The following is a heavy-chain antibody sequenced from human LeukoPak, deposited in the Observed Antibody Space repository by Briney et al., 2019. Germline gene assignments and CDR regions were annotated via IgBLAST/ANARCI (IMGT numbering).Heavy chain of an antibody. D-gene: IGHD1-1*01. Sequence: GGSLRLSCAASGFSFSFDWMTWVRQAPGKGLEWVANIKPDGSDKYYVDSVKGRFTISRDNAKNSLYLQMNSLRVEETAVYYCARIYDWNFDYWGQGTLVTVSS. CDR2: IKPDGSDK. V-gene: IGHV3-7*01. CDR1: GFSFSFDW. J-gene: IGHJ4*02. CDR3: ARIYDWNFDY.